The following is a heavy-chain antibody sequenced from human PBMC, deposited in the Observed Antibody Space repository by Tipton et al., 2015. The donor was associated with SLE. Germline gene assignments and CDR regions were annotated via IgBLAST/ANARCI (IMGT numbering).Heavy chain of an antibody. V-gene: IGHV3-23*01. D-gene: IGHD1-26*01. CDR3: AKRIGWETAFDI. J-gene: IGHJ3*02. Sequence: GSLRLSCAASGFTFSSYAMSWVRQAPGKGLEWVSTISGSGGSTYYADSVKGRFTISRDNSKNTLYLQMNSLRAEDTAVYYCAKRIGWETAFDIWGQGTMVTVSS. CDR2: ISGSGGST. CDR1: GFTFSSYA.